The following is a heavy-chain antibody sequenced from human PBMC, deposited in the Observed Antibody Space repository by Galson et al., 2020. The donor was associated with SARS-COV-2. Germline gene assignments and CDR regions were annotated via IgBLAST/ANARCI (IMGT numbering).Heavy chain of an antibody. CDR1: DGAITGHY. D-gene: IGHD1-26*01. V-gene: IGHV4-59*08. J-gene: IGHJ4*02. CDR2: IYYGGSA. CDR3: AKLAEGRRSSEDY. Sequence: ETSETLSLTCTVSDGAITGHYWSWIRQTPGKGLEWIGYIYYGGSATYNPSLKRRVAISLDTPKNQFSLKLTSVTAADTAVYYCAKLAEGRRSSEDYWGQGTLVTVSS.